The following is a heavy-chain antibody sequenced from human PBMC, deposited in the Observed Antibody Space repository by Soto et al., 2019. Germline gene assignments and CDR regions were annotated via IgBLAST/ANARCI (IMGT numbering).Heavy chain of an antibody. D-gene: IGHD3-3*01. Sequence: QITLNESGPTVVRPTETLTLTCRFSGFSLTTSGVGVGWIRQSPGKAPEWLALIYCDDDKRYSASLKSRLTITKDTSKNQVVLTVSDVDPTDTATYYCAHRVLRTVFGLVTTTAIYFDFWGQGTPVAVSS. CDR2: IYCDDDK. J-gene: IGHJ4*02. CDR1: GFSLTTSGVG. CDR3: AHRVLRTVFGLVTTTAIYFDF. V-gene: IGHV2-5*02.